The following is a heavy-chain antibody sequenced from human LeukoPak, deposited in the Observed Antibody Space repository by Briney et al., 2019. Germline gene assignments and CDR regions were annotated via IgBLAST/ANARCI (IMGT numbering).Heavy chain of an antibody. J-gene: IGHJ4*02. V-gene: IGHV1-18*04. CDR3: ARDASRHGSGSYYNDC. CDR1: GYTFTSYG. CDR2: ISAYNGNT. D-gene: IGHD3-10*01. Sequence: GASVKVSCKASGYTFTSYGISWVRQAPGQGLEWMGWISAYNGNTNYAQKLQGRVTMTTDTSTSTAYMELRSLRSDDTAVYYCARDASRHGSGSYYNDCWGQGTLVTVSS.